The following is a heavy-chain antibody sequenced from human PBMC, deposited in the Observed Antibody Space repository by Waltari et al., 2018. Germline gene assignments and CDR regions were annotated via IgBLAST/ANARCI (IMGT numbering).Heavy chain of an antibody. V-gene: IGHV4-34*01. CDR3: ARGPQGLGWFGELSPRRYNWFDP. D-gene: IGHD3-10*01. CDR1: GGSFSGYY. CDR2: IKHSGST. Sequence: QVQLQQWGAGLLKPSETLSLTCAVYGGSFSGYYWSWIRQPPGKGLAWIGEIKHSGSTKYNPALKSRVTISVEPSKTQFSRKLSYVTAADTAVYYCARGPQGLGWFGELSPRRYNWFDPWGQGTLVTVSS. J-gene: IGHJ5*02.